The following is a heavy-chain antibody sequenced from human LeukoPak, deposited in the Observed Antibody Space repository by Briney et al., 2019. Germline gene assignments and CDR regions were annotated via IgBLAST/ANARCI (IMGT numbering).Heavy chain of an antibody. Sequence: PSETLSLTCAVYGGSFSGYYWSWIRQPPGKGLEWIGEINHSGSTNYNPSLKSRVTISVDTSKNQFSLKLSSVTAADTAVYYCERSSWYEGFFDYWGQGTLVTVSS. CDR1: GGSFSGYY. D-gene: IGHD6-13*01. J-gene: IGHJ4*02. CDR3: ERSSWYEGFFDY. V-gene: IGHV4-34*01. CDR2: INHSGST.